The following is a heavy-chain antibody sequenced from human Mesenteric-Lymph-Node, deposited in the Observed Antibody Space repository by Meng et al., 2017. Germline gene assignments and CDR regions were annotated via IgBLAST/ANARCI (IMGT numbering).Heavy chain of an antibody. V-gene: IGHV1-46*01. D-gene: IGHD6-13*01. CDR2: INVGNGFT. J-gene: IGHJ4*02. Sequence: ASVKVSCKASGYTFTNYYMHYARQAPGQGPEWMGAINVGNGFTGYAQKFQGRVTMTWDTSTSTVYMDLNSLRSEDTAVYYCAREGAAAAKNFDYWGQGTLVTVSS. CDR3: AREGAAAAKNFDY. CDR1: GYTFTNYY.